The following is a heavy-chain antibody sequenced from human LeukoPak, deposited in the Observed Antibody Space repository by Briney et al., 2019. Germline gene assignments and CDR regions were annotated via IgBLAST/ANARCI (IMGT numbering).Heavy chain of an antibody. D-gene: IGHD6-13*01. J-gene: IGHJ4*02. CDR3: ARGTLAAAAFDY. Sequence: GESLKISCKGSGYSLTSHWIGWVRQMSGKGLEWMGIIYPSDSDTRYSPSYQGQVTISADKSISTAYLQWSSLKASDTAMYYCARGTLAAAAFDYWGQGTLVTVSS. CDR2: IYPSDSDT. CDR1: GYSLTSHW. V-gene: IGHV5-51*01.